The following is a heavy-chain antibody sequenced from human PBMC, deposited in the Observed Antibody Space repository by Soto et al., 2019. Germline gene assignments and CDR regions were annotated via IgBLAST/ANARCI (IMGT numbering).Heavy chain of an antibody. CDR2: LYWDDDK. D-gene: IGHD6-13*01. Sequence: QITLKESGPTLVKPTQTLTLTCTFSGFSLSTSEVGVGWIRQPPGKALEWLALLYWDDDKRYNPSLKSRLTTTKATSKTQVVLTLTNMDPVDTATYYCVHRAGMGGNSWLPGHWGQGTLVTVSS. J-gene: IGHJ4*02. V-gene: IGHV2-5*02. CDR3: VHRAGMGGNSWLPGH. CDR1: GFSLSTSEVG.